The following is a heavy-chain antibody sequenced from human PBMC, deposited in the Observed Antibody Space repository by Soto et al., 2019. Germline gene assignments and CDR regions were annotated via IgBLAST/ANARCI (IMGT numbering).Heavy chain of an antibody. V-gene: IGHV3-23*01. CDR1: GVTFNTFV. Sequence: EVQLLESGGGLVQPGWSLRLSCAASGVTFNTFVMTWVRQAPGKGLEWVSAISGSGGSTNYADSVRGRFTISRDNDKNTLYLQMNSLRAEDTAVYYCAKAFGYSSTWYARNWFDPWGQGTLVTVSS. J-gene: IGHJ5*02. CDR2: ISGSGGST. D-gene: IGHD6-13*01. CDR3: AKAFGYSSTWYARNWFDP.